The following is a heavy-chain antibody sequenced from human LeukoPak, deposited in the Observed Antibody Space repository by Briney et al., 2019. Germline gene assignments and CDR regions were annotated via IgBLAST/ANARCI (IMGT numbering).Heavy chain of an antibody. Sequence: GGSLRLSCAASGFTFSHFWMSWVRQAPGKGLEWVAYIKKTGSETYYVDSVKGRFTITRDNTRNSLFLQMYSLRAEDTAMYFCAREDGYCSDGKCYSYFDSWGQGTLVTVSS. CDR2: IKKTGSET. D-gene: IGHD2-15*01. CDR3: AREDGYCSDGKCYSYFDS. V-gene: IGHV3-7*01. CDR1: GFTFSHFW. J-gene: IGHJ4*02.